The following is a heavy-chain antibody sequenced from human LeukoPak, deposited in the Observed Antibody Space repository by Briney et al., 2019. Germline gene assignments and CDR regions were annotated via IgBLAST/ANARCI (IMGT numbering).Heavy chain of an antibody. CDR2: ISGSGGST. D-gene: IGHD2-2*01. V-gene: IGHV3-23*01. CDR1: GFTFSSYA. CDR3: AKDGIDCSSTSCYVSYFDY. Sequence: GGSLRLSCEPSGFTFSSYAMSWVRQAPGKGLEWVSAISGSGGSTYYADSVKGRFTISRDNSKNTLYLQMNSLKAEDTAVYYCAKDGIDCSSTSCYVSYFDYWGQGTLVTVSS. J-gene: IGHJ4*02.